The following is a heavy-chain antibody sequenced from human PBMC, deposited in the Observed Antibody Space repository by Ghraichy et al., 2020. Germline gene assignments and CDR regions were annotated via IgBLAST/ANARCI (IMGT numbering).Heavy chain of an antibody. CDR3: AKSPKPRKIAVAGMGHFDY. J-gene: IGHJ4*02. Sequence: GGSLRLSCAASGFTFSSYAMSWVRQAPGKGLEWVSAISGSGGSTYYADSVKGRFTISRDNSKNTLYLQMNSLRAEDTAVYYCAKSPKPRKIAVAGMGHFDYWGQGTLVTVSS. D-gene: IGHD6-19*01. V-gene: IGHV3-23*01. CDR1: GFTFSSYA. CDR2: ISGSGGST.